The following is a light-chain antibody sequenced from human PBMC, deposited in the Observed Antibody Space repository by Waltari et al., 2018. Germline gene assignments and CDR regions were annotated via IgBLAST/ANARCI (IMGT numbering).Light chain of an antibody. CDR1: QTVITY. CDR2: DAS. J-gene: IGKJ1*01. V-gene: IGKV3-11*01. CDR3: QQRYYWPPWT. Sequence: EIVSTQSPATLSLSPGERATLSCRANQTVITYSAWYQQKPVQAPRLLISDASNRVPGIPARFSGSGSGTDFTLTISSLEPEDFAVYYCQQRYYWPPWTFGQGTKVELK.